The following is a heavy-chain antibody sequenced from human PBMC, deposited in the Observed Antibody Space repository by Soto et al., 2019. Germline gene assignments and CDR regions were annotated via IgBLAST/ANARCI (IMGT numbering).Heavy chain of an antibody. CDR2: IYSTGYA. CDR3: AGGNNWFLF. V-gene: IGHV4-4*08. Sequence: SETLSLTCLVSGGSINNAFWNWIRHTPGKGLQWVGYIYSTGYAAYNPSLEARATISMDKSRNQVSLRLTSVTAEDTATYYCAGGNNWFLFWGQGTPVTVSS. J-gene: IGHJ5*01. CDR1: GGSINNAF.